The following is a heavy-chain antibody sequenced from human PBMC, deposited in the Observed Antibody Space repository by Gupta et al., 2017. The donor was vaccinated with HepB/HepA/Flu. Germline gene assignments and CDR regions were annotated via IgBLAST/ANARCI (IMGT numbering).Heavy chain of an antibody. V-gene: IGHV3-33*01. CDR3: ARDRGDGYQTRAFDY. CDR1: GFTFSAYG. D-gene: IGHD5-12*01. Sequence: QVQVVESGGGVVQPGRSLRLSCAASGFTFSAYGMNWVRQAPGKGLEWVALIWYDGSNQFYADSVKGRFTISRDNSKKTLYLQTTSLRAEDTAVYYCARDRGDGYQTRAFDYWGQGTLVTVSS. J-gene: IGHJ4*02. CDR2: IWYDGSNQ.